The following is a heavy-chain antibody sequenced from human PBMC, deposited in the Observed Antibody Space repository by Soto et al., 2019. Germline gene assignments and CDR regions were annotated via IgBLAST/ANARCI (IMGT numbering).Heavy chain of an antibody. Sequence: QVQLVQSGAEVKKPGSSVKVSCKASGGTFSNYAITWVRQAPGQGLEWMGTIIPIFASPRYAQKFQGRVIMTADDSTTPTYMDLSRLRSEDTAVYYCARDAGIPVVGRGTYVEYWGQGTLVIVSS. CDR3: ARDAGIPVVGRGTYVEY. J-gene: IGHJ4*02. V-gene: IGHV1-69*18. D-gene: IGHD6-19*01. CDR2: IIPIFASP. CDR1: GGTFSNYA.